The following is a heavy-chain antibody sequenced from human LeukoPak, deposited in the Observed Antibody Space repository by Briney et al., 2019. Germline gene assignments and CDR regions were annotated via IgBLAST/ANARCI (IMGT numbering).Heavy chain of an antibody. V-gene: IGHV3-30*18. J-gene: IGHJ4*02. D-gene: IGHD3-22*01. CDR3: AKDPRMAKTTYYYDSSGYPGD. CDR2: ISYDGSNK. Sequence: PGGSLRLSCAASGFTFSSYGMHWVRQAPGKGLEWVAVISYDGSNKYYADSVKGRFTISRDNSKNTLYLQMNSLRAEDTAVYYCAKDPRMAKTTYYYDSSGYPGDWGQGTLVTVSS. CDR1: GFTFSSYG.